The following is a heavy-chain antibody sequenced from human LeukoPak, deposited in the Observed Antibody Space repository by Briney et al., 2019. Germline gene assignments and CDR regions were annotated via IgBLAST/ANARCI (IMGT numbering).Heavy chain of an antibody. Sequence: ASVKVSCKASGYTFTSDDSNWVRQATGEGLEWMGWMNPNSSNTGYAQKFQGRVTMTRNTSISTAYMELSSLRSEDTAVYYCARGTPSPLPAAISWFDPWGQGTLVTVSS. J-gene: IGHJ5*02. CDR2: MNPNSSNT. V-gene: IGHV1-8*01. D-gene: IGHD2-2*01. CDR3: ARGTPSPLPAAISWFDP. CDR1: GYTFTSDD.